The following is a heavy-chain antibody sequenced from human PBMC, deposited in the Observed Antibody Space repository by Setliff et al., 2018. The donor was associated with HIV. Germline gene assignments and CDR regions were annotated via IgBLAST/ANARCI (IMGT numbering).Heavy chain of an antibody. CDR2: ISGSGGST. J-gene: IGHJ3*02. CDR1: GFTFSSYA. V-gene: IGHV3-23*01. Sequence: GGSLRLSCAASGFTFSSYAMSWVRQAPGKGLGWVSAISGSGGSTYYADSVKGRFTISRDNSKNTLYLQMNSLRAEDTAVYYCAKPLGLVVATPDAFDIWGQGTMVTV. CDR3: AKPLGLVVATPDAFDI. D-gene: IGHD6-19*01.